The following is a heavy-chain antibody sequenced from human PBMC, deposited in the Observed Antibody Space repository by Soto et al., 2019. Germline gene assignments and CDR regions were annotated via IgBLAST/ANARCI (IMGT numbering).Heavy chain of an antibody. D-gene: IGHD2-2*01. J-gene: IGHJ4*02. V-gene: IGHV3-21*01. CDR2: ISSSSSYI. CDR3: AIASCSSTSSYGS. Sequence: EVQLVESGGGLVKPGGSLRLSCAASGFTFSSYSMDWVRQAPGKGLEWISSISSSSSYIYYADSVKGRFTTSRDNANNSLYLQMNSLRAEDTAGYYCAIASCSSTSSYGSWCQGTLVTAPS. CDR1: GFTFSSYS.